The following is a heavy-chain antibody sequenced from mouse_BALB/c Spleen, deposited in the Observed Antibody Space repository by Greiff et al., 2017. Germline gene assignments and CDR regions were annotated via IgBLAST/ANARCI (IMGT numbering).Heavy chain of an antibody. CDR2: LYPGDGDT. CDR3: ARIYYYGSSYDFDY. CDR1: GYAFSSSW. D-gene: IGHD1-1*01. Sequence: QVQLQQSGPELVKPGASVKISCKASGYAFSSSWMNWVKQRPGQGLEWIGRLYPGDGDTNYNGKFKGKATLTADKSSSTAYMQLSSLTSVDSAVYFCARIYYYGSSYDFDYWGQGTTLTVSS. V-gene: IGHV1-82*01. J-gene: IGHJ2*01.